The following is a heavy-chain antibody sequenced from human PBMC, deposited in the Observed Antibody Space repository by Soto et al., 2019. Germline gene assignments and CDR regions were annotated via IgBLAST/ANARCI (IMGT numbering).Heavy chain of an antibody. CDR2: ISSSPSTK. Sequence: GGSLGLSCAGLDLTLGDYYISWIGQAPGKRLEWVSYISSSPSTKYYADSVKRRFTIYRENAKISLCLQMNSLRADDTDLYYCARRSSYGDYEENWFQPWGQG. V-gene: IGHV3-11*01. D-gene: IGHD4-17*01. CDR1: DLTLGDYY. CDR3: ARRSSYGDYEENWFQP. J-gene: IGHJ5*02.